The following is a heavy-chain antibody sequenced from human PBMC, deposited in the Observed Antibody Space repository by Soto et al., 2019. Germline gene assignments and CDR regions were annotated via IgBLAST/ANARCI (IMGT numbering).Heavy chain of an antibody. D-gene: IGHD3-10*01. CDR2: ISGSGGST. V-gene: IGHV3-23*01. CDR3: AKEYYYGSGSPPSSFDY. CDR1: GFTFSSYA. Sequence: GGSLRLSCAASGFTFSSYAMSWVRQAPGKGLELVSAISGSGGSTYYADSVKGRFTISRDNSKNTLYLQMNSLRAEDTAVYYCAKEYYYGSGSPPSSFDYWGQGTLVTVSS. J-gene: IGHJ4*02.